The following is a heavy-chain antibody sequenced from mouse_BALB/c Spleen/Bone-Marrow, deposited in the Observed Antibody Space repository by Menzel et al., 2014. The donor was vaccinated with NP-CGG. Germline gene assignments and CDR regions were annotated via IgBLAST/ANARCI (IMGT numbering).Heavy chain of an antibody. V-gene: IGHV1S135*01. Sequence: PELVKPGASVKVSCKASGYAFTSYNMYWVKQSHGKSPEWIGHIDPYNGGTSYNQKFKGKATLTVDKSSRTAYMHLNSLTSEDSAVYYCAREEYGNGFAYWGQGTLVTVSA. CDR1: GYAFTSYN. D-gene: IGHD2-10*02. J-gene: IGHJ3*01. CDR2: IDPYNGGT. CDR3: AREEYGNGFAY.